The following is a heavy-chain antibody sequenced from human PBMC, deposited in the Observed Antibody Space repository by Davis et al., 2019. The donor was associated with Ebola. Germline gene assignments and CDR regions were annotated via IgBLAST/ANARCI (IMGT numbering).Heavy chain of an antibody. J-gene: IGHJ6*04. D-gene: IGHD3-3*01. V-gene: IGHV4-59*12. CDR3: ARGAGDDFWSGYSAFYYYYGMDV. Sequence: SETLSLTCTVSGGSIISSDYWSWIRQSPGKGLEWIGYIYYSGSTNYNPSLKTRVTISVDTSKNQFSLKLSSVTAADTAVYYCARGAGDDFWSGYSAFYYYYGMDVWGKGTTVTVSS. CDR2: IYYSGST. CDR1: GGSIISSDY.